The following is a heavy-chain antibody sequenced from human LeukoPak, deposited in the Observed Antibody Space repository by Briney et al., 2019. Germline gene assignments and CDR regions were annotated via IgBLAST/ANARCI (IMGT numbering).Heavy chain of an antibody. D-gene: IGHD2-8*02. CDR1: GFTVSTNY. CDR2: IYSGGST. J-gene: IGHJ6*02. Sequence: GGSLRLSCAASGFTVSTNYMSWVRQAPGKGLEWVSGIYSGGSTYYADSVKGRFTISRDNSKNTLYLQMNSLSAEDTAVYYCARDAGGYGMDVWGQGTTVTVSS. V-gene: IGHV3-66*01. CDR3: ARDAGGYGMDV.